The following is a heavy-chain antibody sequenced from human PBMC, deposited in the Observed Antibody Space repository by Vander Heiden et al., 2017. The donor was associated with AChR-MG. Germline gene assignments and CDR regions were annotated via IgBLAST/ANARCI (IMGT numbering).Heavy chain of an antibody. CDR3: ARLLYGDYP. D-gene: IGHD4-17*01. J-gene: IGHJ5*02. CDR1: EYTCSSES. Sequence: EVQLVESGGGLVKPGGSLRLSCAACEYTCSSESRTWVRQATGKGLEWVSSISSRSSYIYYADSVKGRLTISRDNAKNSLYLQMNSLRAEDTAVYYWARLLYGDYPWGQGTLVTVSS. CDR2: ISSRSSYI. V-gene: IGHV3-21*01.